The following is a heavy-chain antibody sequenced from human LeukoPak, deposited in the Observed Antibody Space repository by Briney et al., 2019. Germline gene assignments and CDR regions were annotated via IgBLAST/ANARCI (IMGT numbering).Heavy chain of an antibody. Sequence: GGSLRLSCAASGFTFSNYAMSWVRQAPGRGLEWVSAISGSGDYTNYADSVKGRFTISRDNSKNTLYLQMNSLRAEDTAVYYCAKDRASGSGSYTYRGFDYWGQGTLVTVSS. D-gene: IGHD6-19*01. CDR3: AKDRASGSGSYTYRGFDY. CDR1: GFTFSNYA. CDR2: ISGSGDYT. V-gene: IGHV3-23*01. J-gene: IGHJ4*02.